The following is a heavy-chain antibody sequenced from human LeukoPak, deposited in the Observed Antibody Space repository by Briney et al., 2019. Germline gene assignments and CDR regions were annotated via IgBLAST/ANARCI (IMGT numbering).Heavy chain of an antibody. CDR2: INHSGST. V-gene: IGHV4-34*01. CDR3: ARGPGGYRYYYGSGSPLDY. Sequence: SETLSLTCAVYGGSFSGYYWSWIRQPPGKELEWIGEINHSGSTNYNPSLKSRVTISVDTSKNQFSLKLSSVTAADTAVYYCARGPGGYRYYYGSGSPLDYWGQGTLVTVSS. J-gene: IGHJ4*02. D-gene: IGHD3-10*01. CDR1: GGSFSGYY.